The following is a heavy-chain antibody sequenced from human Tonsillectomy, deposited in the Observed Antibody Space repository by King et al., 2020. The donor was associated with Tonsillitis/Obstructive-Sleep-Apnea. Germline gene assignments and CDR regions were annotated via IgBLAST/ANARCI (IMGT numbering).Heavy chain of an antibody. Sequence: VQLVESGAEVKKPGESLKISCKAFGYSFTNYWNGWVRQMPGKGLEWMGIIYPGDCDTIYSPSFQGQVTISADKSISTAYLQWSSLKASDTAMYYCARQGEVRYDYYRDVWGKGTTVTVSS. CDR3: ARQGEVRYDYYRDV. J-gene: IGHJ6*03. V-gene: IGHV5-51*01. D-gene: IGHD3-10*01. CDR1: GYSFTNYW. CDR2: IYPGDCDT.